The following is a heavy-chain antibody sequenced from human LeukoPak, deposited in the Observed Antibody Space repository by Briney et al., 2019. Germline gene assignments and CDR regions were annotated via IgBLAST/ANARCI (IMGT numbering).Heavy chain of an antibody. D-gene: IGHD5-12*01. CDR1: GFTFSSYS. V-gene: IGHV3-21*01. Sequence: PGGSLRLSCAASGFTFSSYSMNWVRQAPGKGLEWVSSISSSSSYIYYADSVKGRFTISRDNAKNSLYLQMNSLRAEDTAVYYCARDKSRWNGYDYVDYWGQGTLVTVSS. J-gene: IGHJ4*02. CDR3: ARDKSRWNGYDYVDY. CDR2: ISSSSSYI.